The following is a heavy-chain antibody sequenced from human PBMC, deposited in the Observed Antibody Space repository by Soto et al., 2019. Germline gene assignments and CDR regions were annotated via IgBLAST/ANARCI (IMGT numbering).Heavy chain of an antibody. CDR1: GFTFSSYA. D-gene: IGHD3-3*01. Sequence: GGSLRLSCAASGFTFSSYAMHWVRQAPGKGLEWVAVISYDGSNKYYADSVKGRFTISRDNSKNTLYLQMNSLRTEDTAVYYCARALDFWSAYFAYWGQGSLVTVSS. CDR2: ISYDGSNK. CDR3: ARALDFWSAYFAY. J-gene: IGHJ4*02. V-gene: IGHV3-30-3*01.